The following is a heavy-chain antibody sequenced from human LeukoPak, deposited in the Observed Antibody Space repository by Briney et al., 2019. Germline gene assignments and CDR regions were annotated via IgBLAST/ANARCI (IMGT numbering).Heavy chain of an antibody. Sequence: PSETLSLTCTVSGGSIGSYYWSWIRQPPGKGLEWIGYIYYTGSTDYNPSLKSRATISVDTSKNQFSLKLSSVTAADTAVYYRARSFSGRGDAFDIWGQGTMVTVSS. J-gene: IGHJ3*02. V-gene: IGHV4-59*01. CDR3: ARSFSGRGDAFDI. CDR2: IYYTGST. CDR1: GGSIGSYY. D-gene: IGHD6-19*01.